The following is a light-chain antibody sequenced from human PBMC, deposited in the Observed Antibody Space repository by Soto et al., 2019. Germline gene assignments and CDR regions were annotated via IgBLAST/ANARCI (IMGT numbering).Light chain of an antibody. Sequence: QSVLTQSPSASASLGASVKLTCTLSSGHSNYAIAWHQQQPEKGPRYLMKVNSGGSHIKGDGIPDRFSGSSSGAERYLFIYSSQSADVADYYCQTWGTGSAIVVFGGGTQLTVL. CDR2: VNSGGSH. V-gene: IGLV4-69*01. CDR1: SGHSNYA. J-gene: IGLJ7*01. CDR3: QTWGTGSAIVV.